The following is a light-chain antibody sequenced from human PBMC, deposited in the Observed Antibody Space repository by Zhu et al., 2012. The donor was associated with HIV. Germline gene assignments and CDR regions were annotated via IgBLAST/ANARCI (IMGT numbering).Light chain of an antibody. V-gene: IGKV3-20*01. J-gene: IGKJ4*01. CDR3: QQYGSFLT. CDR2: DTS. CDR1: QAVSDNF. Sequence: EIVLTQSPDTLSLSLGERATLSCRASQAVSDNFLAWLQQKPGQPPRLLIYDTSKRATGIPDRFSGSGSGTHFTLTVTRLESEDSAVYFCQQYGSFLTFGGGTKVEIK.